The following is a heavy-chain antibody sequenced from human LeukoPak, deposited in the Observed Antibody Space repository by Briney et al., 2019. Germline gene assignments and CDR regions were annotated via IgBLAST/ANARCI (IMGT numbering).Heavy chain of an antibody. CDR3: ARDSLEWLAEGDGALDI. Sequence: ASVKVSCKASGYTFTSYGISWVRQAPGQGLEWMGWISAYNGNTNYAQKLQGRVTMTTDTSTSTAYMELRSLRSDDTAVYYCARDSLEWLAEGDGALDIWGQGTMVTVSS. D-gene: IGHD6-19*01. CDR1: GYTFTSYG. V-gene: IGHV1-18*01. CDR2: ISAYNGNT. J-gene: IGHJ3*02.